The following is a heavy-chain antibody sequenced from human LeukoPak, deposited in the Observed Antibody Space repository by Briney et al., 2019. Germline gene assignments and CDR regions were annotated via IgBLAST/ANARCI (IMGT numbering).Heavy chain of an antibody. CDR1: GYTFTGYY. CDR3: ARDLSRQWLVPPLGEYFQH. V-gene: IGHV1-2*02. Sequence: ASVKVSCKASGYTFTGYYMHWVRQAPGQRLEWMGWINPNSGGTNYAQKFQGRVTMTRDTSISTAYMELSRLRSDDTAVYYCARDLSRQWLVPPLGEYFQHWGQGTLVTVSS. J-gene: IGHJ1*01. D-gene: IGHD6-19*01. CDR2: INPNSGGT.